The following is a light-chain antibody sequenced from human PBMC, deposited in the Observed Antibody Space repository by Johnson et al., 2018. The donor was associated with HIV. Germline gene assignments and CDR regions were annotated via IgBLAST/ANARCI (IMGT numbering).Light chain of an antibody. CDR2: ENN. Sequence: QPVLTQPPSVSAAPGQKVTISCSGSSSNIGNNYVSWYQQVPGTAPKLLIYENNNRPSWIPDRFSGSKSGTSATLGITGLQTGDEADYYCGTWGGVFGTGTKVTVL. V-gene: IGLV1-51*01. CDR1: SSNIGNNY. J-gene: IGLJ1*01. CDR3: GTWGGV.